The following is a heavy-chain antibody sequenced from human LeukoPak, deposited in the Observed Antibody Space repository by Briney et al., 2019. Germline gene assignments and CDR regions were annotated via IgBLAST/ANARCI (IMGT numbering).Heavy chain of an antibody. CDR3: ATFMTTVTLRLLDY. CDR1: GGSISSGDYY. Sequence: SQTLSLTXTVSGGSISSGDYYWSWIRQPPGKGLEWIGYIYYSGSTYYNPSLKSRVTISVDTPKNQFSLKLSSVTAADTAVYYCATFMTTVTLRLLDYWGQGTLVTVSS. V-gene: IGHV4-30-4*08. CDR2: IYYSGST. D-gene: IGHD4-17*01. J-gene: IGHJ4*02.